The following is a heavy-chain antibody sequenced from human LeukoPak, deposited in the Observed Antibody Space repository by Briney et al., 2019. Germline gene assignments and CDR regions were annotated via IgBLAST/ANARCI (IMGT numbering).Heavy chain of an antibody. CDR1: GFALRSYT. J-gene: IGHJ5*01. Sequence: PGGSLRLSCAASGFALRSYTVTWVRQAPGKGLEWVSSISSTSAYIYYAESVKGRFSISRDNVDNVVHLQMSSLRNEDTAFYYCARVAVAGPTGWFDSWGQGTLVTVSS. CDR3: ARVAVAGPTGWFDS. D-gene: IGHD6-19*01. V-gene: IGHV3-21*01. CDR2: ISSTSAYI.